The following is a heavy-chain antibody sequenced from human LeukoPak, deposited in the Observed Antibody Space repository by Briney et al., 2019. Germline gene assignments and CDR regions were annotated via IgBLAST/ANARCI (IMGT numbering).Heavy chain of an antibody. V-gene: IGHV1-8*01. CDR1: GYTFTSYD. CDR2: MNPNSGNT. D-gene: IGHD6-19*01. Sequence: GASVKVSCKASGYTFTSYDINWVRQATGQGLEWMGWMNPNSGNTGYAQKFQGRVTMTRNTSISTAYMELNSLRAQDTAVYYCARGSTGYSSGWYRGYYFDYWGQGTLVTVSS. J-gene: IGHJ4*02. CDR3: ARGSTGYSSGWYRGYYFDY.